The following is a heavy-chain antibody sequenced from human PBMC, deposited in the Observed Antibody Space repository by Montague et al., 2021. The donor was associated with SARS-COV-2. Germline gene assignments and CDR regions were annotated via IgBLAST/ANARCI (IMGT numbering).Heavy chain of an antibody. CDR2: IFHSGIT. D-gene: IGHD1-20*01. V-gene: IGHV4-59*13. CDR3: ARTEYNWNDWFDP. CDR1: GGSISSYY. Sequence: SETLSLTCSVSGGSISSYYWSWIRQSPGKGLEWIGYIFHSGITDYNPSLKSRVTISVDMSKNQFSLQLNSVPAADSAVYYCARTEYNWNDWFDPWGQGTLVTVSS. J-gene: IGHJ5*02.